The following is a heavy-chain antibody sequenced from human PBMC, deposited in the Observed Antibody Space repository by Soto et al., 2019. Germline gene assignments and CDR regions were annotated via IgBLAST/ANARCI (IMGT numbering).Heavy chain of an antibody. CDR1: GGSISSGGYF. D-gene: IGHD6-19*01. V-gene: IGHV4-30-4*01. J-gene: IGHJ4*02. Sequence: QVQLQESGPGLVEPSQTLSLTCTVSGGSISSGGYFWSWIRQPPGKGLEWIGHVYNIGSTYSNPSLTCRVTISVDTSKNHFSLRLSFVTAADTAVYYCARGPAGVKVDYWGQGTLVTVSS. CDR2: VYNIGST. CDR3: ARGPAGVKVDY.